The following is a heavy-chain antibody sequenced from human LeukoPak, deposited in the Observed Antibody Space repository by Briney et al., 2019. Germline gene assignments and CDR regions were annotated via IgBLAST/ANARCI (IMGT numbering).Heavy chain of an antibody. Sequence: SETLSPTCGVSGGSFSGYFWTWIRQPPGKWLEWIGETNHKGTTNYSPSLTSRVSISVNRSKNQFSLKLSSVTAADTAVYYCARVVAIETTVTIDYWGQGTLVTVSS. V-gene: IGHV4-34*01. CDR1: GGSFSGYF. D-gene: IGHD4-17*01. CDR2: TNHKGTT. CDR3: ARVVAIETTVTIDY. J-gene: IGHJ4*02.